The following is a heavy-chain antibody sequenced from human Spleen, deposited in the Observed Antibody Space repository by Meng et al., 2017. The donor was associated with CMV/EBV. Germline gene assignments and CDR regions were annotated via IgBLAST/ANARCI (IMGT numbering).Heavy chain of an antibody. V-gene: IGHV3-53*01. CDR3: ARDAVVVLGGLNWFDP. CDR2: IYSGGKT. J-gene: IGHJ5*02. D-gene: IGHD2-2*01. Sequence: GESLKISCAVSGLIVSNEYMIWVRQAPGKGLEWVASIYSGGKTYYAEYVKGRFSISGDNSKNILYLQMNSLRGEDTAMYYCARDAVVVLGGLNWFDPWGQGTPVTVSS. CDR1: GLIVSNEY.